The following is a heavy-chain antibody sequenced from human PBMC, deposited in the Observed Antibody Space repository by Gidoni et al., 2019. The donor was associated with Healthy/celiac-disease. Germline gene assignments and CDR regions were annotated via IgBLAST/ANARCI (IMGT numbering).Heavy chain of an antibody. J-gene: IGHJ4*02. CDR3: ARDGDSGSYYRHYFDY. D-gene: IGHD1-26*01. CDR1: GGSISSYY. Sequence: QVQLQESGPGLVKPSETLSLTCTVSGGSISSYYGSWIRQPPGKGLEWIGYIYYSGSTNYNPSLKSRVTISVDTSKNQLSLKLSSVTAAATAVYYCARDGDSGSYYRHYFDYWGQGTLVTVSS. V-gene: IGHV4-59*01. CDR2: IYYSGST.